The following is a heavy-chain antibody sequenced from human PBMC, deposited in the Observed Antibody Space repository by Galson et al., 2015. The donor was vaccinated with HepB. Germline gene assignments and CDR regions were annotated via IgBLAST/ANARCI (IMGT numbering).Heavy chain of an antibody. J-gene: IGHJ6*02. V-gene: IGHV2-5*08. CDR2: IYWNDDK. CDR1: GFSLSTSGMC. Sequence: PALVKPTQTLTLTCTFSGFSLSTSGMCVSWIRQPPGKALEWLALIYWNDDKTYSPSLKSRLTITKDTSKNQVVLTMTNMDPVDTATYYCARSRGYSGYYGMDVWGQGTTVTVSS. D-gene: IGHD5-12*01. CDR3: ARSRGYSGYYGMDV.